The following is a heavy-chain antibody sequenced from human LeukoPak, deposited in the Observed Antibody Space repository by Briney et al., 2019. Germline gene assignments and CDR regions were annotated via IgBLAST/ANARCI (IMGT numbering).Heavy chain of an antibody. Sequence: SETLSLTCTVSGGSISNYYWSWIRQPPGKGLEWIGYIYYSGSTNYIPSLKSRVTISVDTSKNQFSLKLSSVTAADTAVYYCASGEDFWSGYYTLGYWGQGTLVTVSS. J-gene: IGHJ4*02. D-gene: IGHD3-3*01. V-gene: IGHV4-59*08. CDR2: IYYSGST. CDR3: ASGEDFWSGYYTLGY. CDR1: GGSISNYY.